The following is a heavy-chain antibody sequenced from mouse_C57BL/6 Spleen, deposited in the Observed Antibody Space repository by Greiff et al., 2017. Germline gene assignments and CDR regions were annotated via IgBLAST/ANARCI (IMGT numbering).Heavy chain of an antibody. Sequence: EVSGPGILQSSQTLSLTCSFSGFSLSTSGMGVSWLRQPSGKGLVWLAHIYWDDDKGYNPSLKCRLTISKDTSRNQVFLKITSVDTADTATYYCARGYYYGSSPYDFDYWGQGTTLTVAS. J-gene: IGHJ2*01. CDR3: ARGYYYGSSPYDFDY. CDR1: GFSLSTSGMG. V-gene: IGHV8-12*01. D-gene: IGHD1-1*01. CDR2: IYWDDDK.